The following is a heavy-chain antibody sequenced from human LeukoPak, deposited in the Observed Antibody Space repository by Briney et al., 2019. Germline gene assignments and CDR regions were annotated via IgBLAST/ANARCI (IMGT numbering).Heavy chain of an antibody. J-gene: IGHJ4*02. CDR2: INSDGSST. CDR3: ARGPFIAVAGIGAIDY. D-gene: IGHD6-19*01. V-gene: IGHV3-74*01. CDR1: GFTFDDYA. Sequence: GRSLRLSCAASGFTFDDYAMHWVRQAPGKGLVWVSRINSDGSSTSYADSVKGRFTISRDNAKNTLYLQMNSLRAEDTAVYYCARGPFIAVAGIGAIDYWGQGTLVTVSS.